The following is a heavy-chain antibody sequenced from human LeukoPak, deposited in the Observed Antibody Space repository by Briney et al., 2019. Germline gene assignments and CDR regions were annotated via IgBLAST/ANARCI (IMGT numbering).Heavy chain of an antibody. CDR1: GFTFSSYA. V-gene: IGHV3-30*04. D-gene: IGHD2-2*01. J-gene: IGHJ3*02. Sequence: GGSLRLSCAASGFTFSSYAMHWVRQAPGKGLEWVAVISYDGSNKYYADSVKGRFTISRDNSKNTLYLQMNSLRAEDTAVYYCARDQGYCSSTSCYSEAFDIWGQGTMVTVSS. CDR2: ISYDGSNK. CDR3: ARDQGYCSSTSCYSEAFDI.